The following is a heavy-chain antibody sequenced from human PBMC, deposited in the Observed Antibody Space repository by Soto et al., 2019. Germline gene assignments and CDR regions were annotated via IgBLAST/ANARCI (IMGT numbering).Heavy chain of an antibody. CDR1: GGSITSSGYY. V-gene: IGHV4-31*03. J-gene: IGHJ4*02. D-gene: IGHD2-2*01. CDR2: TSNSGST. CDR3: ARGGGSTKVDY. Sequence: QVQLQESGPGLVKPSQTLSLTCTVSGGSITSSGYYWSWIRQHPGEGLEWIGFTSNSGSTSYNPSLKSRVTIPVDTSSNQFSLNRKSVTAADTAVYYCARGGGSTKVDYWGQGTLVTVSP.